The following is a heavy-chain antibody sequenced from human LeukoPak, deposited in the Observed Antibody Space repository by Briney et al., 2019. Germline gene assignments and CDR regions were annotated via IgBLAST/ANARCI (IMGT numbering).Heavy chain of an antibody. CDR3: AGHVSAAAGGR. CDR1: GGSVRDNY. CDR2: IHHSGST. D-gene: IGHD6-13*01. V-gene: IGHV4-34*01. Sequence: ASETLSLTCAVYGGSVRDNYWSWIRQPPGKGLEWIGEIHHSGSTKYNPSLKSRVTISLDTSKNQFSLKLNSMTAADTAVYYCAGHVSAAAGGRWGQGTLVTVSS. J-gene: IGHJ4*02.